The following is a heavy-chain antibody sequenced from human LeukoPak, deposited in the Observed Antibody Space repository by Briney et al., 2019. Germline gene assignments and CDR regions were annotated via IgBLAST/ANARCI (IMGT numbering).Heavy chain of an antibody. CDR1: GYTFTSYA. J-gene: IGHJ4*02. CDR3: ARGVVGALYYFDY. V-gene: IGHV1-3*03. D-gene: IGHD1-26*01. Sequence: ASVKVSCKASGYTFTSYAMHWVRQAPGQRLEWMGWINAGNGNTKYSQEFQGRVTITRDTSASTAYMELSSLRSEDMAVYYCARGVVGALYYFDYWGQGTLVTVSS. CDR2: INAGNGNT.